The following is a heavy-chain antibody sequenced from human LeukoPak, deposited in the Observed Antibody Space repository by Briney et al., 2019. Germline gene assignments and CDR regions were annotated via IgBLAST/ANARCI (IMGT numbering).Heavy chain of an antibody. J-gene: IGHJ4*02. Sequence: SETLSLTCTVSGGSISSSNYYWGWIRQPPGKGLEWIGSIYYSGSTYYNPSLKSRVTISVDTSKNQFSLKLSSVTAADTAVYYCARAILSGYPDSWGQGTLVIVFS. V-gene: IGHV4-39*07. CDR3: ARAILSGYPDS. CDR2: IYYSGST. D-gene: IGHD3-3*01. CDR1: GGSISSSNYY.